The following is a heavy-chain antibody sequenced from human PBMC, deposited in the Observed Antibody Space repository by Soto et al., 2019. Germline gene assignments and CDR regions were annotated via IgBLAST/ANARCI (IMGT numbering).Heavy chain of an antibody. D-gene: IGHD2-2*02. J-gene: IGHJ4*02. CDR2: ISAYNGDT. CDR3: ARYQCSSSRCYTFFFDY. CDR1: GYTFISYG. Sequence: ASVKVSCKASGYTFISYGISWVRQAPGQGLEWMGWISAYNGDTNYAQKLQGRVTMTTDTSTSTAYMELRSLRSDDTAVYYCARYQCSSSRCYTFFFDYWGQGTLVTFSS. V-gene: IGHV1-18*04.